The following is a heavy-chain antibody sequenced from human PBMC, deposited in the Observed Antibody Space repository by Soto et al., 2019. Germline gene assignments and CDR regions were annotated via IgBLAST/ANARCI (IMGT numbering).Heavy chain of an antibody. CDR3: ARASRSSSLCPYYHYGMDV. D-gene: IGHD6-13*01. Sequence: SQTLSLTCTVSGGSISSYYGSWIRQPPGKGLEWIGYIYYSRSTNYNPAPKSRVTIPVDTSKKKFSLKLSSVTAADTAVYYYARASRSSSLCPYYHYGMDVCGQGTTVTVYS. V-gene: IGHV4-59*01. J-gene: IGHJ6*02. CDR1: GGSISSYY. CDR2: IYYSRST.